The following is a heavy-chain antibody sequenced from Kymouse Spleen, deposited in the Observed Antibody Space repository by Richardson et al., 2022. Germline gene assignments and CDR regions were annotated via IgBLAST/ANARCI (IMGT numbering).Heavy chain of an antibody. V-gene: IGHV4-34*01. Sequence: QVQLQQWGAGLLKPSETLSLTCAVYGGSFSGYYWSWIRQPPGKGLEWIGEINHSGSTNYNPSLKSRVTISVDTSKNQFSLKLSSVTAADTAVYYCARGRIAVAA*LLGPGNPGHRLL. CDR2: INHSGST. CDR3: ARGRIAVAA*L. CDR1: GGSFSGYY. D-gene: IGHD6-19*01. J-gene: IGHJ4*02.